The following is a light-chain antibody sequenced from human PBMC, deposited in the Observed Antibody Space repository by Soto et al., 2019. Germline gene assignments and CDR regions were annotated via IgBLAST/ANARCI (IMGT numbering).Light chain of an antibody. Sequence: QSALTQPASVSGSPGQSITISCTGTNTDVGGYDRVSWYQHHPGKAPKMLIFEVFNRPSGISDRFSWSKSGDTASLTISGLQAEDEADYYCISYIPSTTTHWVFGGGTKLTVL. CDR1: NTDVGGYDR. V-gene: IGLV2-14*01. J-gene: IGLJ3*02. CDR3: ISYIPSTTTHWV. CDR2: EVF.